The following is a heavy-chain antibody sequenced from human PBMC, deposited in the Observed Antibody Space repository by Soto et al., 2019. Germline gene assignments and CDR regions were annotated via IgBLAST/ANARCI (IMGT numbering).Heavy chain of an antibody. D-gene: IGHD6-13*01. CDR2: IIPIFGPE. CDR1: GGTFSSYA. J-gene: IGHJ6*02. V-gene: IGHV1-69*01. Sequence: QVQLVQSGAEVKKPGSSVRVSCKASGGTFSSYAISWVRQAPGQGLEWMGGIIPIFGPENYAQTFQGRVTITADESTSTAYMELSSLRSEDTAVYYCARDRIAGSKYYYGMDVWGQGTTVTVSS. CDR3: ARDRIAGSKYYYGMDV.